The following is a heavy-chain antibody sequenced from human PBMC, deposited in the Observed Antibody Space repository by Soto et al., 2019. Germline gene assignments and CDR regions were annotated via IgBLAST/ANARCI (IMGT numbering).Heavy chain of an antibody. D-gene: IGHD2-15*01. CDR2: FHPEDGET. CDR3: ALHCSGGSCYSHFYS. Sequence: ASVKVSCKVSGYTLTELSMHWVRQAPGKGLEWMGGFHPEDGETIYAQKFQGRVTMTEETPTETAYMELSSLRSEDTAVYYCALHCSGGSCYSHFYSWGQGTLVTVSS. V-gene: IGHV1-24*01. J-gene: IGHJ5*01. CDR1: GYTLTELS.